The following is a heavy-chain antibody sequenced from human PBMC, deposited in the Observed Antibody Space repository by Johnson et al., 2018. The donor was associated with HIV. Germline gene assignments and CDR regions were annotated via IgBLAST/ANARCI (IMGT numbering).Heavy chain of an antibody. CDR2: ISYDGSNQ. CDR3: AVWELGLGIDFDI. D-gene: IGHD1-26*01. CDR1: GFTFSSYA. Sequence: QVQLVESGGGVVQPGRSLRLSCAASGFTFSSYAMHWVRQAPGKGLEWVALISYDGSNQNYADSVKGRFTVSRDNSKNTVYLQMNSLRDEDTAVYYCAVWELGLGIDFDIWGQGTMVTVSS. J-gene: IGHJ3*02. V-gene: IGHV3-30*04.